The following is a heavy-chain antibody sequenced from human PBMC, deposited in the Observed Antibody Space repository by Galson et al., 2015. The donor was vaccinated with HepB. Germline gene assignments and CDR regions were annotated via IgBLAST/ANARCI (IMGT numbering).Heavy chain of an antibody. CDR2: INSDGSST. CDR1: GFTFSSYW. CDR3: ARDPVDYGDFLDLLYGMDV. Sequence: SLRLSCAASGFTFSSYWMHWVRQAPGKGLVWVSRINSDGSSTSYADSVKGRFTISRDNAKNTLYLQMNRLRAEDTAVYYCARDPVDYGDFLDLLYGMDVWGQGANVTVPS. J-gene: IGHJ6*02. V-gene: IGHV3-74*01. D-gene: IGHD4-17*01.